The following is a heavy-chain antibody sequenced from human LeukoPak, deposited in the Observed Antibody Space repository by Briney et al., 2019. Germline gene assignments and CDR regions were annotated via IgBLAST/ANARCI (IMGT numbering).Heavy chain of an antibody. CDR3: ARVGSYSYLFDY. CDR2: IYYSGST. Sequence: SETLSLTCTVSGGSISSYYWSWIRQPPGKGLEWIGYIYYSGSTNYNPSLKSRVTISVDTSKNQFSLKLSSVTAADTAVYYCARVGSYSYLFDYWGQGTLVTVSS. D-gene: IGHD3-10*01. CDR1: GGSISSYY. V-gene: IGHV4-59*01. J-gene: IGHJ4*02.